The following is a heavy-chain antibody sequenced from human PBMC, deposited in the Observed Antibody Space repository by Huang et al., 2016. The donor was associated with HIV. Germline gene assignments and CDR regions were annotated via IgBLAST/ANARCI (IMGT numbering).Heavy chain of an antibody. CDR2: IGGNSGDI. J-gene: IGHJ4*02. CDR3: VIMDDYFDY. V-gene: IGHV3-9*01. D-gene: IGHD2-8*01. Sequence: EVQLVESGGGLVQPGWSLRLSCAASGFAFSQYAVHWVRQSPGKGLDGVSGIGGNSGDIAYAASVRGRFVISRDNAKKSLYLKMNGLRFEDTALYFCVIMDDYFDYWGQGVLVGVSS. CDR1: GFAFSQYA.